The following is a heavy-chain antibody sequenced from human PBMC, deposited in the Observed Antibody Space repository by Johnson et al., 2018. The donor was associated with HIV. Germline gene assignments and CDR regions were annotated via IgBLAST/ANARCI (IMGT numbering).Heavy chain of an antibody. CDR2: IRYDGSNK. CDR3: AKDWRDYSSGAFDI. CDR1: GFTFSSYA. V-gene: IGHV3-30*02. J-gene: IGHJ3*02. D-gene: IGHD6-25*01. Sequence: QVQLVESGGGVVQPGRSLRLSCAASGFTFSSYAMHWVRQAPGKGLEWVAFIRYDGSNKYYADSVKGRFTISRDNSKNTLYLQMNSLRAEDTAVYYCAKDWRDYSSGAFDIWGHGTMVTVSS.